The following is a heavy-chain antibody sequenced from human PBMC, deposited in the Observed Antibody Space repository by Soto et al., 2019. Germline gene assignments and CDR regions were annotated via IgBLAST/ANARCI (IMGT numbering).Heavy chain of an antibody. CDR2: INVDNGET. J-gene: IGHJ5*02. CDR3: ARWISGGYSDWFDP. V-gene: IGHV1-18*04. D-gene: IGHD1-26*01. CDR1: GYNFMRYG. Sequence: QVQLVQSGAEVKKTGASVKVSCKASGYNFMRYGFTWVRQSPGQGREGMGWINVDNGETKYPQKIQGRVTMTTDTSTSTVSMELRSLKSDETAVYYCARWISGGYSDWFDPWGHGTLVTVSS.